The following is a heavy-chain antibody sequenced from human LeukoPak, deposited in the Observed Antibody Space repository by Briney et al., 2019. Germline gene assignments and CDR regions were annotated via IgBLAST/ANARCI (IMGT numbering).Heavy chain of an antibody. D-gene: IGHD6-19*01. V-gene: IGHV3-11*05. Sequence: TTGESLKISCAASGFTFSDYYMSWVRQAPGKGLEWVSSVSSSTSYTNYADSVKGRFTISRDNSKNTLYLQMNSLRAEDTAIYYCAREAGGGWYPFDYWGQGTLVTVSS. CDR3: AREAGGGWYPFDY. CDR1: GFTFSDYY. CDR2: VSSSTSYT. J-gene: IGHJ4*02.